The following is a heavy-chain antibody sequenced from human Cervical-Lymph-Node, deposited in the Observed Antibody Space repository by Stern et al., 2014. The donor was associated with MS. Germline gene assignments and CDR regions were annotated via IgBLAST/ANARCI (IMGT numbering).Heavy chain of an antibody. D-gene: IGHD1-1*01. J-gene: IGHJ6*02. Sequence: QVQLVQSGGGLVKPGGSLRLSCAASGFTFSDYYMSWIRQAPGKGLECVSYISGSGSAIYYADSVKGRFTISRDNAKNSLYLQMNSLRAEDTAVYYCARGYDLNYYYYGMDVWGQGTTVTVSS. CDR3: ARGYDLNYYYYGMDV. V-gene: IGHV3-11*01. CDR1: GFTFSDYY. CDR2: ISGSGSAI.